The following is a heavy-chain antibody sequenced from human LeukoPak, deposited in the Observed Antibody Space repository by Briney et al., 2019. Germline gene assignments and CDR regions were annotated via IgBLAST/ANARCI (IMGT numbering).Heavy chain of an antibody. CDR2: ISSSSSYI. CDR1: GFTFSSYS. V-gene: IGHV3-21*01. D-gene: IGHD6-19*01. Sequence: GGSLRLSCAASGFTFSSYSMNWVRQAPGKGLEWVSSISSSSSYIYYADSVKGRFTISRDNAKNLLYLQMNSLRAEDTAVYYCARGIAVAYFDYWGQGTLVTVSS. CDR3: ARGIAVAYFDY. J-gene: IGHJ4*02.